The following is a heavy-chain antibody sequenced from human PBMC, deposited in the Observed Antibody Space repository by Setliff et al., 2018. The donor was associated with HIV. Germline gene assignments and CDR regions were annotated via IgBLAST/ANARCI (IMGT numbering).Heavy chain of an antibody. CDR2: IYDRGGT. CDR1: GGSISSYY. D-gene: IGHD6-6*01. V-gene: IGHV4-59*01. Sequence: SENLSLTCTVSGGSISSYYWSWIRQPPEKGLEWIGYIYDRGGTNYNPSLKSRVTISLDTSKNQFSLKLNSVTAADTAVYYCARHVGYSSSSLDYWGQGTLVTVSS. CDR3: ARHVGYSSSSLDY. J-gene: IGHJ4*02.